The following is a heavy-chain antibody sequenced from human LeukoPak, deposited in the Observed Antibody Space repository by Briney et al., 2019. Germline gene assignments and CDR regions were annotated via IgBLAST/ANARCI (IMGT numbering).Heavy chain of an antibody. CDR2: INSNGGSA. J-gene: IGHJ6*03. CDR3: AREGMYSSSPYVGYYMDV. V-gene: IGHV3-64*02. CDR1: GFSFSNYA. D-gene: IGHD6-13*01. Sequence: PGGSLRHSCAASGFSFSNYAMHWVRQAPGKGPEYVSAINSNGGSAYYADSVKGRFTISRDNAKNTLYLQMDSLRPEDIGVYYCAREGMYSSSPYVGYYMDVWGKGAAVTVSS.